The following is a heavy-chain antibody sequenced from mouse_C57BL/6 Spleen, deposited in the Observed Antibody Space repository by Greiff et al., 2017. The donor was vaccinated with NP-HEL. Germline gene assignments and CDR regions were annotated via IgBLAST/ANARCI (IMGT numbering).Heavy chain of an antibody. J-gene: IGHJ1*03. Sequence: QVQLQQPGAELVKPGASVKLSCKASGYTFTSYWMHWVKQRPGQGLEWIGMIHPNSGSTNYNEKFKSKATLTVDKSSSTAYMQLSSLTSEDSAVYYCANLYDYDSYWYFDVWGTVTTVTVSS. CDR2: IHPNSGST. V-gene: IGHV1-64*01. CDR3: ANLYDYDSYWYFDV. CDR1: GYTFTSYW. D-gene: IGHD2-4*01.